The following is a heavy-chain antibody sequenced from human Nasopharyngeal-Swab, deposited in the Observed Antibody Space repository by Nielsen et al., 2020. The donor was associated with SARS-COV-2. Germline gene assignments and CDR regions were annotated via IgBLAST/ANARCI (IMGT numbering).Heavy chain of an antibody. D-gene: IGHD3-22*01. Sequence: GESLKISCAASGFTFSSYAMRWVRQAPGKGLEWVPAISGSGGSTYYADSVKGRFTISRGNSKTTLYLQMNSLKAEDTAVYYCAKDGIYYDSSGYWYYWGQGTLVTVSS. CDR3: AKDGIYYDSSGYWYY. J-gene: IGHJ4*02. CDR2: ISGSGGST. CDR1: GFTFSSYA. V-gene: IGHV3-23*01.